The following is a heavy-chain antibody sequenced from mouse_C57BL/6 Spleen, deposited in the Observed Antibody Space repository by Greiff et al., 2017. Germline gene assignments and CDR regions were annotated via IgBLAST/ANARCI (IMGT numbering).Heavy chain of an antibody. CDR3: ARVIYYGNYVGEYYFDY. J-gene: IGHJ2*01. CDR2: IYPRDGST. CDR1: GYTFTDHT. V-gene: IGHV1-78*01. Sequence: QVQLQQSDAELVKPGASVKISCKVSGYTFTDHTIHWMKQRPEQGLEWIGYIYPRDGSTKYNEKFKGKATLTADKSSSTAYMQLNSLTSEDSAVYCCARVIYYGNYVGEYYFDYWGQGTTRTVSS. D-gene: IGHD2-1*01.